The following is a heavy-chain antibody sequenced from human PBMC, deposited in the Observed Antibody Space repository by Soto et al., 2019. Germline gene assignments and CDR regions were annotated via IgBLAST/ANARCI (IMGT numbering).Heavy chain of an antibody. CDR3: AKAGTIAATIGHNWFDP. D-gene: IGHD6-13*01. CDR2: ISWNSGSI. V-gene: IGHV3-9*01. CDR1: GFTFDDYA. J-gene: IGHJ5*02. Sequence: GGSLRLSCAASGFTFDDYAMHWVRQAPGKGLEWVSGISWNSGSIGYADSVKGRFTISRDNAKNSLYLQMNSLRAEDTALYYCAKAGTIAATIGHNWFDPWGQGTLVTVSS.